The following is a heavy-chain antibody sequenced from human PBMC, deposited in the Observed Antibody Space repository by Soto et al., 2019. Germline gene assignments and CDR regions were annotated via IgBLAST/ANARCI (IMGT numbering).Heavy chain of an antibody. CDR2: ISYDGSNQ. CDR1: GFIFTTYR. Sequence: GGSLRLSCAASGFIFTTYRMHWVRQSPGKGLEWVSVISYDGSNQQYTDSVKGRFTISRDDSKNTLYLQMNSLRAEDTAVYYCAKDLEGPVDLGSYYEDNWFDPWGQGTLVTVSS. V-gene: IGHV3-30*18. CDR3: AKDLEGPVDLGSYYEDNWFDP. D-gene: IGHD1-26*01. J-gene: IGHJ5*02.